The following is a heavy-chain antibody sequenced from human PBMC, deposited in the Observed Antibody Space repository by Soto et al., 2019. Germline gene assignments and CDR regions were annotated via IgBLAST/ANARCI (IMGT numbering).Heavy chain of an antibody. V-gene: IGHV3-21*06. J-gene: IGHJ4*02. CDR2: ISGGTNYI. CDR3: ARALSSTNFDY. D-gene: IGHD3-3*02. CDR1: GCTFSLHT. Sequence: GGSLRLSCAGSGCTFSLHTIHWVSQAPGKGLEWVSSISGGTNYIYYAESVKGRFTISRDNANSSLYLQMNSLEADDTALYYCARALSSTNFDYWGQGALVTVSS.